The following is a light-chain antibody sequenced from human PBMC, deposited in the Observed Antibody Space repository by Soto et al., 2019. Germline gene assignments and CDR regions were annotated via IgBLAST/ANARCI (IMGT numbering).Light chain of an antibody. V-gene: IGKV1-5*01. Sequence: DIQMTQSPSTLSASVGDRVTITCRASERVSTWLAWYQQKPGKAPKFLIYDVSSLESGVPSRFSGSGSGTEFTLSISNLQPDDFATYYFQQYNTSPWTFGQGTKVEI. J-gene: IGKJ1*01. CDR1: ERVSTW. CDR2: DVS. CDR3: QQYNTSPWT.